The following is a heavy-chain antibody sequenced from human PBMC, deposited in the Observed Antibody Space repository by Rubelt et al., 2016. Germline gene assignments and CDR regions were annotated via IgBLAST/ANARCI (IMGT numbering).Heavy chain of an antibody. Sequence: GNTNYAQKFQGRVTMTEDTSTDTAYMELSSLRSEDTAVYYCATERIAAATGRVRYTPGPFQHWGQGTLVTVSS. V-gene: IGHV1-24*01. CDR3: ATERIAAATGRVRYTPGPFQH. J-gene: IGHJ1*01. CDR2: GNT. D-gene: IGHD6-13*01.